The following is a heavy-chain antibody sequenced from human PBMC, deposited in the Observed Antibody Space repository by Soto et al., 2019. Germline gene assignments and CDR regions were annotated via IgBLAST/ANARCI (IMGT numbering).Heavy chain of an antibody. D-gene: IGHD3-10*01. J-gene: IGHJ4*02. CDR3: ASEGYGSGSYSYYFDY. V-gene: IGHV1-69*13. CDR2: IIPIFGTA. CDR1: GGTFSSYA. Sequence: WVSVKVSCKASGGTFSSYAISWVRQAPGQGLEWMGGIIPIFGTANYAQKFQGRVTITADESTSTAYMELSSLRSEDTAVYYCASEGYGSGSYSYYFDYWGQGTLVTVSS.